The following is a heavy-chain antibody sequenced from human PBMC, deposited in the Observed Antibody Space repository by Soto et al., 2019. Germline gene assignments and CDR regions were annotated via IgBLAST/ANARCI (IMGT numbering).Heavy chain of an antibody. J-gene: IGHJ5*02. CDR1: GFTFGTYA. V-gene: IGHV3-23*01. CDR2: ISGSGGST. D-gene: IGHD5-18*01. CDR3: EQDRQVDTRDWFDT. Sequence: GALRLSCAASGFTFGTYAMNWVRQAPGKGLEWVSGISGSGGSTYYTDSVKGRFTISRDNSKNTLYLQMNSLRDDDTAVYYCEQDRQVDTRDWFDTWGQGTLLTVSS.